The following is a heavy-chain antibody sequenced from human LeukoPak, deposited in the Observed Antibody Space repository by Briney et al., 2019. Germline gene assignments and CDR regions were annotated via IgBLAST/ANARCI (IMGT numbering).Heavy chain of an antibody. J-gene: IGHJ4*02. V-gene: IGHV3-7*04. CDR1: GFSFSSYW. CDR3: ARYSGSYHGFDY. Sequence: GGSLRLSCAASGFSFSSYWMTWVRQAPGKGLEWVANIKQDGSEKYYGDSVKGRFTISRDNAKNSLYLQMNSLRAEDTNVYYCARYSGSYHGFDYWGQGTLVTVSS. CDR2: IKQDGSEK. D-gene: IGHD1-26*01.